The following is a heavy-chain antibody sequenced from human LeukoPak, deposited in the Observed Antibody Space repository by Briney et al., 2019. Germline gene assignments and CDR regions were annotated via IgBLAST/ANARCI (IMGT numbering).Heavy chain of an antibody. V-gene: IGHV4-59*08. J-gene: IGHJ6*02. CDR2: IYYSGST. Sequence: SETLSLTCTVSGGSISSYYWSWIRQPPGKGLEWIGYIYYSGSTYYNPSLKSRVTISVDTSKNQFSLKLSSVTAADTAVYYCARGKGAGWYTAHYYYGMDVWGQGTTVTVSS. CDR1: GGSISSYY. D-gene: IGHD2-15*01. CDR3: ARGKGAGWYTAHYYYGMDV.